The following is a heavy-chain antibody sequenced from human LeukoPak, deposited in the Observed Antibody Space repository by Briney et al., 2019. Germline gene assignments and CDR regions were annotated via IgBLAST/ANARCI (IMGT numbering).Heavy chain of an antibody. Sequence: GGSLRLSCAASGFTFSSYSMNWVRQAPGKGLEWVSSISSSSSYIYYADSVKGRFTISRDNATNSLYLQMNSLRAEDTAVYYCARGVAAAGDYWGQGTLVTVSS. J-gene: IGHJ4*02. V-gene: IGHV3-21*01. D-gene: IGHD6-13*01. CDR2: ISSSSSYI. CDR3: ARGVAAAGDY. CDR1: GFTFSSYS.